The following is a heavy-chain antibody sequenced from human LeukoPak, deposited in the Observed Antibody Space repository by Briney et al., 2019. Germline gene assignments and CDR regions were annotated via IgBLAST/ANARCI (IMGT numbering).Heavy chain of an antibody. CDR2: IYSGGST. Sequence: GGSLRLSSAASGFTVSSNYMSWVRQAPGKGLEWVSVIYSGGSTYYADSVKGRFTISRDNSKNTLYLQMNSLRAEDTAVYYCARATEGACDIWGQGTMVTVSS. J-gene: IGHJ3*02. V-gene: IGHV3-66*02. CDR1: GFTVSSNY. CDR3: ARATEGACDI.